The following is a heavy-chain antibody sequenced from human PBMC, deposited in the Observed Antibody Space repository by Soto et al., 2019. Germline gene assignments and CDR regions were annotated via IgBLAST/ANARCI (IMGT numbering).Heavy chain of an antibody. D-gene: IGHD2-2*01. CDR2: ISGSGGST. CDR1: GFTFSSYA. V-gene: IGHV3-23*01. Sequence: GGSLRLSCAASGFTFSSYAMSWVRQAPGKGLEWVSAISGSGGSTYYADSVKGRFTISRDNSKNTLYLQMNSLRAEDTAVYYCANFLPQGQLPLRENWFDPWGQGTLVTVSS. CDR3: ANFLPQGQLPLRENWFDP. J-gene: IGHJ5*02.